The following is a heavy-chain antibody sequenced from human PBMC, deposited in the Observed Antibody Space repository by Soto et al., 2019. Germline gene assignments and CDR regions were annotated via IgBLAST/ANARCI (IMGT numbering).Heavy chain of an antibody. CDR1: GVAISSGGYY. Sequence: QVQLQESGTGLVKPSQTLSLTCTVSGVAISSGGYYWSCIRQHLGKVLDWIGYIYYSESTYYNPSLKSRVTISVETSKNQFSLKLSSVTASDTAVYYCASVYTDYSDRSGYYYDYCGQGTLGTVSS. CDR3: ASVYTDYSDRSGYYYDY. J-gene: IGHJ4*02. V-gene: IGHV4-31*03. CDR2: IYYSEST. D-gene: IGHD3-22*01.